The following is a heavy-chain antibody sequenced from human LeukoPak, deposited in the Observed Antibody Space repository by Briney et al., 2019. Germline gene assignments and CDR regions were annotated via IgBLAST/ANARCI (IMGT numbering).Heavy chain of an antibody. D-gene: IGHD6-13*01. CDR3: ARVAFVAATGGSYYYYGMDV. J-gene: IGHJ6*02. CDR2: ISGYNGDT. V-gene: IGHV1-18*01. Sequence: GASVTVSCKASGGTFSSYAINWVRQAPGQGLEWMGWISGYNGDTNYAQKIQGRVTMTTDTSTSTAYMELRSLRSDDTAVYYCARVAFVAATGGSYYYYGMDVWGQGTTVTVSS. CDR1: GGTFSSYA.